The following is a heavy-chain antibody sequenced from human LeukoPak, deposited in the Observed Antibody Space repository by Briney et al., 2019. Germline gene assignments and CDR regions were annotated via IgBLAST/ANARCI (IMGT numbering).Heavy chain of an antibody. CDR1: GGSISSYY. V-gene: IGHV4-59*01. CDR2: IYYTGST. CDR3: ARDPPGSGSYYDY. Sequence: SETLSLTCTVSGGSISSYYWSWIRLPPGKGLECIGYIYYTGSTNYNPSLKSRVTISVDTSKNQFSLKLSSVTAADTAVCYCARDPPGSGSYYDYWGQGTLVTVSS. J-gene: IGHJ4*02. D-gene: IGHD3-10*01.